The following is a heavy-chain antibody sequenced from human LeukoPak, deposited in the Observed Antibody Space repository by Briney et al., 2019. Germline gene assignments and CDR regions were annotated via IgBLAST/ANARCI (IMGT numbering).Heavy chain of an antibody. J-gene: IGHJ4*02. Sequence: PGGSLRLSCAASGFTVSGYTMNWVRQAPGKGLEWVSSLSSSSDYTYYADSVKGRFIISRDNVNNSLYLQMNSLRAEDTAVYYCAKVRGYYLDYWGQGALVTVSS. CDR3: AKVRGYYLDY. CDR1: GFTVSGYT. D-gene: IGHD2-8*01. V-gene: IGHV3-21*01. CDR2: LSSSSDYT.